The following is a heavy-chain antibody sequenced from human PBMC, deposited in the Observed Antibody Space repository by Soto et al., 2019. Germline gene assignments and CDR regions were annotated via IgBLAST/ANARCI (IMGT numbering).Heavy chain of an antibody. V-gene: IGHV4-4*02. Sequence: ASETLSLTCAVSGGSISSSDSWSWVRQPPGKGLEWIGEIYHSGSTNYNPSLKSRVTISVDKSKNQFSLKLSSVTAADTAVYYFARDYLPHYGSGSYYSWGQGTLVTVSS. D-gene: IGHD3-10*01. CDR1: GGSISSSDS. J-gene: IGHJ4*02. CDR2: IYHSGST. CDR3: ARDYLPHYGSGSYYS.